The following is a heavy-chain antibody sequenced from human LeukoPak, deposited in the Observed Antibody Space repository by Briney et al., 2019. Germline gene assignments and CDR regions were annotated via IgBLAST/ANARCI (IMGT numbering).Heavy chain of an antibody. Sequence: GGSLRLSCAASGFTFGSYAMSWVRQAPGKGLEWVSAISGSGGSTYYADSVKGRFTISRDNSKKTLYLQMNSLRAEDTAVYYCAKDHESGGYYYYYMDVWGKGTTVTVSS. D-gene: IGHD1-26*01. CDR3: AKDHESGGYYYYYMDV. V-gene: IGHV3-23*01. J-gene: IGHJ6*03. CDR2: ISGSGGST. CDR1: GFTFGSYA.